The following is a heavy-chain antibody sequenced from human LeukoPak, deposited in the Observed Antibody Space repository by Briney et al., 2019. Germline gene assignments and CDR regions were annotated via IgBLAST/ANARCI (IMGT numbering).Heavy chain of an antibody. CDR1: GGSISSSSYY. V-gene: IGHV4-39*01. Sequence: PSETLSLTCTVSGGSISSSSYYWGWIRQPPGKGLEWIGSIYYSGSTYYNPSLKSRVTISVDTSKNQFSLKLSSVTAADTAVYYCASTGRTELTFGGVIVPDYWGQGTLVTVSS. CDR3: ASTGRTELTFGGVIVPDY. J-gene: IGHJ4*02. CDR2: IYYSGST. D-gene: IGHD3-16*02.